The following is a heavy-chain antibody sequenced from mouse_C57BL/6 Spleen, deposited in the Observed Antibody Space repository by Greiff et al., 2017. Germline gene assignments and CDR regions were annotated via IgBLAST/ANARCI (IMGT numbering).Heavy chain of an antibody. CDR2: IYPGSGST. D-gene: IGHD2-1*01. J-gene: IGHJ4*01. Sequence: QVQLQQPGAELVKPGASVKMSCKASGYTFTSYWITWVKQRPGQGLEWIGDIYPGSGSTNYNEKFKSKATLTVDTSSSTAYMQLSSLTSEDSAVYYCAREDYGNSHYYAMDYWGQGTSVTVSS. CDR3: AREDYGNSHYYAMDY. V-gene: IGHV1-55*01. CDR1: GYTFTSYW.